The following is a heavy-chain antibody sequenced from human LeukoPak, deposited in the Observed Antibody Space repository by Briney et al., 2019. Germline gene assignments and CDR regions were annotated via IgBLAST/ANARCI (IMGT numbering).Heavy chain of an antibody. V-gene: IGHV3-23*01. Sequence: GGSLRLSCAASGFTFTNYAMSWVRQAPGKGLEWVSGISGSGGDTYNADSVKGRFTISRDNSKNTLYLQMNSLRAEDTAAYYCAKRELTYWYFDLWGRGTLVTVSS. D-gene: IGHD1-26*01. CDR1: GFTFTNYA. CDR3: AKRELTYWYFDL. J-gene: IGHJ2*01. CDR2: ISGSGGDT.